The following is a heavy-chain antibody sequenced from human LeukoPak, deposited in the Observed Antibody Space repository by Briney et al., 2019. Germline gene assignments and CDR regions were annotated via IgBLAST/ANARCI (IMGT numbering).Heavy chain of an antibody. Sequence: SETLSLTCTVSGGSISSSSYYWGWIRQPPGKGLEWIGSIYYSGSTYYNPSLKSRVTISVDTSKNQFSLKLSSVTAADTAVYYCERERSGYSLGERIAPGSKASKKNYYYYMDVWGKGTTVTVSS. CDR3: ERERSGYSLGERIAPGSKASKKNYYYYMDV. J-gene: IGHJ6*03. CDR1: GGSISSSSYY. CDR2: IYYSGST. D-gene: IGHD3-3*01. V-gene: IGHV4-39*07.